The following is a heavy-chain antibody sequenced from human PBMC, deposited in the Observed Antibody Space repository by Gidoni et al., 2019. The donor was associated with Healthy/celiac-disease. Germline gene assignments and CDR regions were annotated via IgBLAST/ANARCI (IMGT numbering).Heavy chain of an antibody. V-gene: IGHV1-18*01. Sequence: QVQLVQSGAEVKKPGASVQCSCKASGYTFTSYGISWVRRAPGQVLEWMGWISAYNGNTNYAQKLQGRVTMTTDTSTSTAYMELRSLRSDDTAVYDCARDPNSSGYYFPFAFVYWGQGTLVTVSS. J-gene: IGHJ4*02. CDR3: ARDPNSSGYYFPFAFVY. CDR2: ISAYNGNT. CDR1: GYTFTSYG. D-gene: IGHD3-22*01.